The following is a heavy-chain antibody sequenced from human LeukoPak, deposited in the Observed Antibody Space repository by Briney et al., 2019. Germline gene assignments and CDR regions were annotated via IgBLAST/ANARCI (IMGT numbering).Heavy chain of an antibody. CDR3: ARHAVVGFDY. CDR1: GGSISSYY. CDR2: FYTSGST. J-gene: IGHJ4*02. Sequence: SETLSLTCTVSGGSISSYYWSWIRQPPGKGLEWIGYFYTSGSTNYNPSLKSRVTISVDTSKNQFSLKLSSVTAADTAVYYCARHAVVGFDYWGQGTLVTVSS. V-gene: IGHV4-4*09. D-gene: IGHD1-26*01.